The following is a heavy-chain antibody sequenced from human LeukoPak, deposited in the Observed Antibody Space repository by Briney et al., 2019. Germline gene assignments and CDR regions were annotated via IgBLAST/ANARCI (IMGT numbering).Heavy chain of an antibody. D-gene: IGHD3-10*01. Sequence: SETLSLTCDVYGGSFSGYYWSWIRQPPGKGLEWIGEINHSGSTNYNPSLKSRVTISVDTSKNQFSLKLSSVTAADTAVYYCARLWFGELFNWFDPWGQGTLVTVSS. CDR1: GGSFSGYY. V-gene: IGHV4-34*01. CDR3: ARLWFGELFNWFDP. CDR2: INHSGST. J-gene: IGHJ5*02.